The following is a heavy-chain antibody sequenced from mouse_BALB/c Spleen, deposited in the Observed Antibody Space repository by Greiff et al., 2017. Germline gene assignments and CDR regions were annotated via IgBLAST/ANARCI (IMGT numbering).Heavy chain of an antibody. CDR1: GYTFTDYY. CDR2: IYPGSGNT. Sequence: VKLVESGAELARPGASVKLSCKASGYTFTDYYINWVKQRTGQGLEWIGEIYPGSGNTYYNEKFKGKATLTADKSSSTAYMQLSSLTSEDSAVYFCARSGGNFYFDYWGQGTTLTVSS. D-gene: IGHD2-1*01. J-gene: IGHJ2*01. CDR3: ARSGGNFYFDY. V-gene: IGHV1-77*01.